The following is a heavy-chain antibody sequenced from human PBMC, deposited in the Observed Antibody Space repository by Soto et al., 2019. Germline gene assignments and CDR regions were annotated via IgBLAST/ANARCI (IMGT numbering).Heavy chain of an antibody. D-gene: IGHD2-21*02. CDR1: GFTFTSSA. J-gene: IGHJ4*02. CDR2: IVVGSGNT. CDR3: AANGGCGGDCYIFDY. Sequence: QMQLVQSGPEVKKPGTSVKVSCKASGFTFTSSAVQWVRQARGQRLEWIGWIVVGSGNTNYAQKLQERVTITRDMSTSTAYMELSSLRSEDTAVYYCAANGGCGGDCYIFDYWGQGTLVTVSS. V-gene: IGHV1-58*01.